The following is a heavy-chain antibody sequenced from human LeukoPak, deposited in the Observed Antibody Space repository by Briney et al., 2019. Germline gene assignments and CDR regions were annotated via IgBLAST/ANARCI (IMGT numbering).Heavy chain of an antibody. D-gene: IGHD4-17*01. CDR3: ARVFYTVKGGSFEY. CDR1: GGSFSGYY. V-gene: IGHV4-34*01. CDR2: INHSGST. J-gene: IGHJ4*02. Sequence: SETLSLTCAVYGGSFSGYYWSWFRQPPGKGLEWIGEINHSGSTNYNPSLKSRVTISVDTSKNQFSLKLSSVTAADTAAYYCARVFYTVKGGSFEYWGQGALVTVSS.